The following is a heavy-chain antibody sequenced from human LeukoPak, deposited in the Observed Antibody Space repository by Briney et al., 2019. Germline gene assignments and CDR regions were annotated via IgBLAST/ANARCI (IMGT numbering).Heavy chain of an antibody. CDR3: AKDGTRYSSSILIDY. V-gene: IGHV3-30*02. Sequence: GGSLRLPCAASGFTFSSYGMHWVRQAPGKGLEWVAFIRYDGSNKYYADSVKGRFTISRDNSKNTLYLQMDSLRAEDTAVYYCAKDGTRYSSSILIDYWGQGTLVTVSS. CDR2: IRYDGSNK. J-gene: IGHJ4*02. D-gene: IGHD6-6*01. CDR1: GFTFSSYG.